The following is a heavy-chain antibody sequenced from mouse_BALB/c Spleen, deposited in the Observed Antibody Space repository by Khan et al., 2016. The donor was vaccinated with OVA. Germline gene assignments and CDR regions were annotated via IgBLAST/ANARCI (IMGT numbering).Heavy chain of an antibody. J-gene: IGHJ1*01. D-gene: IGHD2-3*01. CDR2: IAPANGHT. V-gene: IGHV14-3*02. CDR1: GFNIKDTY. Sequence: EVQLQQSGAELVKPGASVKLSCTASGFNIKDTYLHWVKQRPEQGLEWIGRIAPANGHTKYDPKFQGEATITADTSSKKTYLQLNSLTSEDTAVYYCAPPSYDPRDFEVWGAGTTVTVSS. CDR3: APPSYDPRDFEV.